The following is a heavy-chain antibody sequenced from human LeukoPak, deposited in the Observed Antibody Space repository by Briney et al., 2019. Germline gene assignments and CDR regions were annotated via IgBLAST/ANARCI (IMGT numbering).Heavy chain of an antibody. Sequence: SVKVSCKASGGTLSSYAISWVRQAPGQGLEWMGGIIPIFGTANYAQKFQGRVTITADESTSTAYMELSSLRSEDTAVYYCARVFENYDYVWGSYRHNWFDPWGQGTLVTVSS. V-gene: IGHV1-69*13. D-gene: IGHD3-16*02. J-gene: IGHJ5*02. CDR1: GGTLSSYA. CDR2: IIPIFGTA. CDR3: ARVFENYDYVWGSYRHNWFDP.